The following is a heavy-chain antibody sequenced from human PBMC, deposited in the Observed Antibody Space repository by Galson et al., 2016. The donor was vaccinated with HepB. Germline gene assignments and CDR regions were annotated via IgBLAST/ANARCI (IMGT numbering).Heavy chain of an antibody. V-gene: IGHV3-66*01. Sequence: SLRLSCAASGIVVSSTHFSWVRQTPGKGLEWVSDIYRGGETYLADSVKGRFTISRDNSKNTLYLQMNSLRDEDTAVYYCARKTDSGGFGNFWGQGTLVTVSS. D-gene: IGHD1-26*01. J-gene: IGHJ4*02. CDR2: IYRGGET. CDR3: ARKTDSGGFGNF. CDR1: GIVVSSTH.